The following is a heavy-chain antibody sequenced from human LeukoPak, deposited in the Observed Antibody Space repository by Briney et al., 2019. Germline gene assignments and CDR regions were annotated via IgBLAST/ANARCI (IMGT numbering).Heavy chain of an antibody. Sequence: GRSLRLSCAASGFTFSSYAMRWVRQAPGKGLEWVAVISYDGSNKYYADSVKGRFTISRDNSKNTLYLQMNSLRAEDTAVYYCARVVGSSGWYDYWGQGTLVTVSS. V-gene: IGHV3-30*04. CDR1: GFTFSSYA. CDR3: ARVVGSSGWYDY. CDR2: ISYDGSNK. D-gene: IGHD6-19*01. J-gene: IGHJ4*02.